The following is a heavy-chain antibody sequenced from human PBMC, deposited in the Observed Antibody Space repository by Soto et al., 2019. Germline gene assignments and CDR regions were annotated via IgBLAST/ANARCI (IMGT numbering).Heavy chain of an antibody. V-gene: IGHV4-59*02. CDR1: GVSVSDYH. CDR2: IHYKGRT. Sequence: SETLSLTCSVSGVSVSDYHWTWIRLTPKKELEWIGFIHYKGRTDASPSRKSRVSMSVDTSKDQFSLKLTSVTAVDTAVYYCASSEIQGPIDFWGQGTLVTVSS. D-gene: IGHD6-25*01. J-gene: IGHJ4*02. CDR3: ASSEIQGPIDF.